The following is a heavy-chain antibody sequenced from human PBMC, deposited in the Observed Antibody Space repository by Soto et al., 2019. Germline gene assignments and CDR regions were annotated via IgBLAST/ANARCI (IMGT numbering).Heavy chain of an antibody. V-gene: IGHV1-18*01. CDR2: ISAYNGNT. CDR1: GYAFTSYG. CDR3: ARGDYIWGSYHLAY. Sequence: GASVKVSCKASGYAFTSYGISWVRQAPGQGLEWMGWISAYNGNTNYAQKLQGRVTMTTDTSTSTAYMELRSLRSDDTAVYYCARGDYIWGSYHLAYWGQGTLVTVSS. J-gene: IGHJ4*02. D-gene: IGHD3-16*02.